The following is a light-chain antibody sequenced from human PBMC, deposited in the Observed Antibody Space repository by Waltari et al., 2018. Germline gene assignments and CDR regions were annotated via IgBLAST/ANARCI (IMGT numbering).Light chain of an antibody. V-gene: IGLV2-8*01. CDR2: EVS. J-gene: IGLJ2*01. CDR3: SSYSGSLRV. Sequence: QSALTQPPSASGSPGQSVTISCTGTSSDVGGYQYVSWYQQHPGKAPKLMIYEVSNRPSGVPARFSGSKSGNTASLTVSGLQAEDEADYYCSSYSGSLRVFGGGTKLTVL. CDR1: SSDVGGYQY.